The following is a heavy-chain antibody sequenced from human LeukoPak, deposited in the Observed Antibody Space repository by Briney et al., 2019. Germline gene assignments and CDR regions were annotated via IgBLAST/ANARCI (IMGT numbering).Heavy chain of an antibody. J-gene: IGHJ4*02. V-gene: IGHV4-59*01. Sequence: PSETLSLTCTVSGGSISSYYWSWIRQPPGKGLEWIGYIYYSGSTNYNPSLKSRVTISVDTSKNQFSLKLSSVTAADTAVYYCARSRGLSAGFDYWGQGTLVTVSS. CDR1: GGSISSYY. CDR2: IYYSGST. D-gene: IGHD3-10*01. CDR3: ARSRGLSAGFDY.